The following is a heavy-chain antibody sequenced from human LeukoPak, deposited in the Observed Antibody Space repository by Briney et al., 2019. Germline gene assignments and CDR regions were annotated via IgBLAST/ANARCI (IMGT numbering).Heavy chain of an antibody. V-gene: IGHV1-2*02. CDR1: GYTFTGYY. D-gene: IGHD6-19*01. Sequence: ASVKVSCKASGYTFTGYYMHWVRQAPGQGLEWMGWINPNSGGTNYAQKFQGRVTMTRDTSISTAYMELSRLRSDDTAVYYCARDLGSGRTDDAFDIWGQGTMVTVSS. CDR3: ARDLGSGRTDDAFDI. J-gene: IGHJ3*02. CDR2: INPNSGGT.